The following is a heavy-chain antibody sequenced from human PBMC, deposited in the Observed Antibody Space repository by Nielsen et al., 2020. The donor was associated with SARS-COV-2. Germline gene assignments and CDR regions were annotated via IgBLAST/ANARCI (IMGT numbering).Heavy chain of an antibody. D-gene: IGHD2-2*01. J-gene: IGHJ4*02. CDR2: INPNSGGT. CDR3: ALMVVPAASGSC. Sequence: ASVKVSCKASGYTFTGYYMHWVRQAPGQGLEWMGRINPNSGGTNYAQKFQGRVTMTRDTSISTAYMELSRLRSDDTAVYYCALMVVPAASGSCWGQGTPVTVSS. CDR1: GYTFTGYY. V-gene: IGHV1-2*06.